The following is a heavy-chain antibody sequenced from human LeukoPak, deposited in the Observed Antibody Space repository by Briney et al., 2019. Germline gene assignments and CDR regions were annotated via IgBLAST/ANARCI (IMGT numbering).Heavy chain of an antibody. CDR1: GFTFSDYY. J-gene: IGHJ4*02. D-gene: IGHD6-19*01. CDR3: ARVPAVAGPPGFFDY. V-gene: IGHV3-11*01. CDR2: IIGSGTTI. Sequence: PGGSLRLSCAASGFTFSDYYMSWIRQAPGKGLEWVSYIIGSGTTIYYADSVKGRFTISRDNAKKSLYLQMNSLRADDTAVYYCARVPAVAGPPGFFDYWGQGTLVTVSS.